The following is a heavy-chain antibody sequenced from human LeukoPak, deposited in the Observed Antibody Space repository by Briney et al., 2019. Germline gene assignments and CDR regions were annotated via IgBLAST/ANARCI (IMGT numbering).Heavy chain of an antibody. Sequence: GALRLFCSSSGFTFSAYHMDWVRPAPGKGLEWISFISSDSGTLYYADSVKGRFTISRDNAANSLYLQMNNLRDEDTAVYYCARRDPFDYWGQGTMVTVSS. CDR2: ISSDSGTL. J-gene: IGHJ4*02. CDR1: GFTFSAYH. CDR3: ARRDPFDY. V-gene: IGHV3-48*02.